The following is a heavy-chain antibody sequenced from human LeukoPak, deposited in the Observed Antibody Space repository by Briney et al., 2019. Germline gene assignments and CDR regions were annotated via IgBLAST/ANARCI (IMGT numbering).Heavy chain of an antibody. CDR1: GYSFTSWN. Sequence: AAVKLSRTDSGYSFTSWNISGEGQGPGQGLGRMGWISAYNGNTNYAQKLQGRVTMTTDTSTSTAYMELRSLRSDDTAVYYCARGMYYFDYWGQGTLVTVSS. V-gene: IGHV1-18*01. J-gene: IGHJ4*02. CDR3: ARGMYYFDY. CDR2: ISAYNGNT.